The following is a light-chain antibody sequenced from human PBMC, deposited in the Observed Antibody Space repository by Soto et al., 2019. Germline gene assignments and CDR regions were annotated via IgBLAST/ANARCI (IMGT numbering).Light chain of an antibody. CDR2: EGS. J-gene: IGLJ2*01. V-gene: IGLV2-23*01. CDR3: CSYAGSEL. Sequence: QSVLTQPASVSGSPGQSITISCTGTSSDVVSYNLVSWYQQHPGKAPKLMIYEGSKRPSGVSNRFSGSKSGNTASLTISGLQAEDEADYYCCSYAGSELFGGGTKVTVL. CDR1: SSDVVSYNL.